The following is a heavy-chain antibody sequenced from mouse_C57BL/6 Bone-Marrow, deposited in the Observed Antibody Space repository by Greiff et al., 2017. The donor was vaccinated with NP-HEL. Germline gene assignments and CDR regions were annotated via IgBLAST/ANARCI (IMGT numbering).Heavy chain of an antibody. CDR2: IYPRSGNT. Sequence: VQRVESGAELARPGASVKLSCKASGYTFTSYGISWVKQRTGQGLEWIGEIYPRSGNTYYNEKFKGKATLTADKSSSTAYMELRSLTSEDSAVYFGAKYGLCYDMDYWGQGTSVTVSS. D-gene: IGHD1-1*02. V-gene: IGHV1-81*01. CDR1: GYTFTSYG. J-gene: IGHJ4*01. CDR3: AKYGLCYDMDY.